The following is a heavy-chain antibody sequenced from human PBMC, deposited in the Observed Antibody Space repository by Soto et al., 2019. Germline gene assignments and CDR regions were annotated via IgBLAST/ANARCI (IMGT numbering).Heavy chain of an antibody. Sequence: EEQLVESGGGLIQPGGSLTLSCAASGFTFSNYWMNWVRQVPGKGLVWVSRIDRDGATTSYADSVKGRFTISRDNARNRLYLQMNSLRVEDTAVYYCVRGSYSGSYYRYFWGQGTLVTVSS. D-gene: IGHD1-26*01. CDR1: GFTFSNYW. J-gene: IGHJ4*02. CDR2: IDRDGATT. V-gene: IGHV3-74*01. CDR3: VRGSYSGSYYRYF.